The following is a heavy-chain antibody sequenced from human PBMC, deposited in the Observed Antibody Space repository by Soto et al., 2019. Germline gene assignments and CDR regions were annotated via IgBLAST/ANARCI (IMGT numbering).Heavy chain of an antibody. Sequence: GASVKVSCKVSGYTLTELSMHWVRQAPGKGLEWMGGFDPEDGETIYAQKFQGRVTMTEDTSTDTAYMELSSLRSEDTAVYYCATGLHSQRDYFGLQPAYFDYWGQGTLVTVSS. CDR3: ATGLHSQRDYFGLQPAYFDY. D-gene: IGHD3-10*01. CDR2: FDPEDGET. V-gene: IGHV1-24*01. J-gene: IGHJ4*02. CDR1: GYTLTELS.